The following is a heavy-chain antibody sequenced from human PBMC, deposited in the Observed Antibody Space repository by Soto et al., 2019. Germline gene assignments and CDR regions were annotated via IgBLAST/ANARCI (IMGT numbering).Heavy chain of an antibody. CDR3: RKGTAIAHQWFEP. V-gene: IGHV3-30*18. Sequence: QVELVESGGGVVQPGRSLRLSCEASGFTFSGYGMHWVRQAPGKGLEWVAAISHDGSDRYYADSVKGRFTISRDNSKNTRYVQMNRLRSEFTAIYYGRKGTAIAHQWFEPWGQGTLVTVSS. J-gene: IGHJ5*02. CDR2: ISHDGSDR. D-gene: IGHD5-18*01. CDR1: GFTFSGYG.